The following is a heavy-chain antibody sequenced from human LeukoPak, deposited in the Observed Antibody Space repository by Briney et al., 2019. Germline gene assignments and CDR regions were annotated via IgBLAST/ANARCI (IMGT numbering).Heavy chain of an antibody. CDR1: GGSISSGSYY. Sequence: PSETLSLTCTVSGGSISSGSYYWRWIRQPAGKGLEWIGRIYTSGSTNYNPSLKSRVTISVDTSKNQFSLKLSSVTAADAAVYYCARGDCSSTSCSFDYWGQGTLVTVSS. CDR3: ARGDCSSTSCSFDY. J-gene: IGHJ4*02. V-gene: IGHV4-61*02. CDR2: IYTSGST. D-gene: IGHD2-2*01.